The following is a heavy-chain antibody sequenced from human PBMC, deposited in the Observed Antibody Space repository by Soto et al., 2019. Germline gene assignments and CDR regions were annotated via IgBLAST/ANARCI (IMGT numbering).Heavy chain of an antibody. V-gene: IGHV3-33*01. Sequence: VQLVESGGGVVQPGRSLRLSCAASGFTFSSYGMHWVRQAPGKGLEWVAVIWYDGSNDDYVDSVKGRFTISRDNSNNMLYMEMNRLRAEDTAIYYCTRGYCGSYSCYGAAMDVWGQGTTITVAS. CDR3: TRGYCGSYSCYGAAMDV. J-gene: IGHJ6*02. CDR1: GFTFSSYG. D-gene: IGHD2-2*01. CDR2: IWYDGSND.